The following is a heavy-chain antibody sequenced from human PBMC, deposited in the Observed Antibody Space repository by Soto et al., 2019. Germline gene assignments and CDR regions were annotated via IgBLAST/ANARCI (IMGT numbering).Heavy chain of an antibody. CDR3: ARDRMLGVMDY. CDR1: GGTFSSYT. V-gene: IGHV1-69*08. CDR2: IIPILGIA. J-gene: IGHJ4*02. Sequence: QVQLVQSGAEVKKPGSSVKVSCKASGGTFSSYTISWVRQAPGQGLEWMGRIIPILGIANYAQKFQGRVTXTXXKSTSTAYMELSSLRSEDTAVYYCARDRMLGVMDYWGQGTLVTVSS. D-gene: IGHD3-10*02.